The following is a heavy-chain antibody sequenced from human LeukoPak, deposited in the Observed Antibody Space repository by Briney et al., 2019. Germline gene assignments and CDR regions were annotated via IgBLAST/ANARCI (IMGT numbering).Heavy chain of an antibody. CDR2: INWNGGST. Sequence: PGGSLRLSCAASGFTFDDYGMSWVRQAPGKELEWVSGINWNGGSTGYADSVKGRFTISRDNAKNSLYLQMNSLRAEDTALYYCARDARVYYGSGTLDYWGQGTLVTVSS. J-gene: IGHJ4*02. V-gene: IGHV3-20*04. CDR3: ARDARVYYGSGTLDY. CDR1: GFTFDDYG. D-gene: IGHD3-10*01.